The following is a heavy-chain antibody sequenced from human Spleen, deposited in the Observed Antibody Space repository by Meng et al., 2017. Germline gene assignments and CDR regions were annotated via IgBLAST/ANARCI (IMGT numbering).Heavy chain of an antibody. V-gene: IGHV1-18*01. Sequence: QVQLVQSGAEGKKPGASVTVSCKASGYTFTNYGITWVRQAPGQGLEWMGWITAYNGNTKYAQKLQGRVTMTTDTSTSTADMELRSLRADDTAVYYCAREGGAVADSFDHWGQGTLVTVSS. CDR2: ITAYNGNT. J-gene: IGHJ4*02. CDR3: AREGGAVADSFDH. D-gene: IGHD6-19*01. CDR1: GYTFTNYG.